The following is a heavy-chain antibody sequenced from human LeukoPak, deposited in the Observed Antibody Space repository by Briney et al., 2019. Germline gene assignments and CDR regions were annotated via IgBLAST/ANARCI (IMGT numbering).Heavy chain of an antibody. V-gene: IGHV3-53*01. Sequence: GGSLRLSCAASGFTVSSNYMSWVRQAPGKGLEWVSVIYSGGTTYYADSVKGRFTISRDNSKNTLYLQMNSLRAEDTAVYYCARFGGYYDSSGYYSPHFDYWGQGTLVTVSS. J-gene: IGHJ4*02. CDR2: IYSGGTT. CDR3: ARFGGYYDSSGYYSPHFDY. CDR1: GFTVSSNY. D-gene: IGHD3-22*01.